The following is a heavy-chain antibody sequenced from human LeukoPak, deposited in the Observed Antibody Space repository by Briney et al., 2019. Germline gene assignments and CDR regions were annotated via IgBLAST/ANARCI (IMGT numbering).Heavy chain of an antibody. CDR3: AKDLGAAIAY. CDR1: GFTFSSYA. D-gene: IGHD2-15*01. V-gene: IGHV3-23*01. Sequence: GGSLRVSCAASGFTFSSYAMSCVRQAPGKGLEWVSAISGSGGSTYYADSVKGRFTISRDNSKNTLYLQMNSLRAEDTAVYYCAKDLGAAIAYWGQGTLVTVSS. J-gene: IGHJ4*02. CDR2: ISGSGGST.